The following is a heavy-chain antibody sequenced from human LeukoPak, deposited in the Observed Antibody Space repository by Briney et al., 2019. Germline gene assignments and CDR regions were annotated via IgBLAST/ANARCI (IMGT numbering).Heavy chain of an antibody. V-gene: IGHV3-74*01. D-gene: IGHD6-19*01. Sequence: PGGSLRLSCAASGFTFSSYWMHWVRQAPGKGLVWVSRINSDGSSTSYADSVKGRFTISRDNAKNTLYLQMNSLRAEDTAVYYCASGDSSGKYYFDYWGQGTLVTVSS. J-gene: IGHJ4*02. CDR1: GFTFSSYW. CDR3: ASGDSSGKYYFDY. CDR2: INSDGSST.